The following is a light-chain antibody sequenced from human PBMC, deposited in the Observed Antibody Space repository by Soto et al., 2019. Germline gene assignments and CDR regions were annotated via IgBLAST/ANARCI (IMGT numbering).Light chain of an antibody. CDR2: DVN. Sequence: QSVLTQPASVYGSPGQSITISCTRTSSDVGAYNYVSWYQQHPGKAPKLMIYDVNIRPSGVSNRFSGSKSGNTASLTISGLQAEDEADYYCTSWTTSTTMKFGGGTKVTVL. J-gene: IGLJ2*01. V-gene: IGLV2-14*01. CDR1: SSDVGAYNY. CDR3: TSWTTSTTMK.